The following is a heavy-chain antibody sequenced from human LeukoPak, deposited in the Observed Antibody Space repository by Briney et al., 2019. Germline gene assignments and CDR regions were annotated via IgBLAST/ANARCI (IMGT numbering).Heavy chain of an antibody. J-gene: IGHJ4*02. CDR2: ISGGGSNT. CDR3: AKGSTYHEFWGSYYSDY. V-gene: IGHV3-23*01. Sequence: GGSLRLSCAASGFTFSNYAMNWVRQAPGKGLEWVSSISGGGSNTYYADSVKGRLTISRDNSKHTLYLQMNSLRAADTAVYFCAKGSTYHEFWGSYYSDYWGQGTLVTVSS. CDR1: GFTFSNYA. D-gene: IGHD3-3*01.